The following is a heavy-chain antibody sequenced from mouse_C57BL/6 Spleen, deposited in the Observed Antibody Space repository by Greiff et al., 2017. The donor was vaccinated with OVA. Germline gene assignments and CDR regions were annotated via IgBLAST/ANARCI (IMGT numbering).Heavy chain of an antibody. D-gene: IGHD3-3*01. CDR1: GYTFTSYW. CDR3: AREGGPYYFDY. CDR2: IDPSDSET. J-gene: IGHJ2*01. Sequence: QVQLQQPGAELVSPGSSVKLSCKASGYTFTSYWMHWVKQRPIQGLEWIGNIDPSDSETHYNQKFKDKATLTVDKSSSTAYMQLSSLTSEDSAVYYCAREGGPYYFDYWGQGTTLTVSS. V-gene: IGHV1-52*01.